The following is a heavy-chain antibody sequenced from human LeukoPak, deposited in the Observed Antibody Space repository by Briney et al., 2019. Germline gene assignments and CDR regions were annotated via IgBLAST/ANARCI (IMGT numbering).Heavy chain of an antibody. D-gene: IGHD6-13*01. Sequence: GGSLRLSCAASGFTFSSYAMHWVRQAPGKGLEWVAVISYDGSNKYYADSVKGRFTISRDNSKNTLYLQMNSLRAEDTAVYYCARDGYSSSWYEPTGFLYYFDYWGQGTLVTVSS. CDR1: GFTFSSYA. V-gene: IGHV3-30-3*01. CDR2: ISYDGSNK. J-gene: IGHJ4*02. CDR3: ARDGYSSSWYEPTGFLYYFDY.